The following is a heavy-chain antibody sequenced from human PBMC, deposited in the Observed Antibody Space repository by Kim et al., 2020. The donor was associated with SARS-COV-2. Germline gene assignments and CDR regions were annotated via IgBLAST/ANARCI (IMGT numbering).Heavy chain of an antibody. V-gene: IGHV3-30*18. Sequence: GGSLRLSCAASGFTFSSYSMHWVRQAPGKGLEWVAAITYDRSNKYYADSVKGRFTISRDNSKNTLYLQMNSLRAEDTAVYYCAKDQEYYDFWSGYYTDSRYYYYYGMDVWGQGTTVTVSS. CDR1: GFTFSSYS. CDR2: ITYDRSNK. J-gene: IGHJ6*02. D-gene: IGHD3-3*01. CDR3: AKDQEYYDFWSGYYTDSRYYYYYGMDV.